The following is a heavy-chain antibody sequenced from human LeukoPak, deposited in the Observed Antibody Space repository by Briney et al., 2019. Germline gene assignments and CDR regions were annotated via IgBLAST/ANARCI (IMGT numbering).Heavy chain of an antibody. D-gene: IGHD5-18*01. CDR2: ISWNSGSI. CDR1: GSTFDDYA. Sequence: LRLSCAASGSTFDDYAMHWVRQAPGKGQEWVSGISWNSGSIGYADSVKGRFTISRDNAKNSLYLQMNSLRAEDTALYYCAKGVGTAISWFVGYWGQGTLVTVSS. J-gene: IGHJ4*02. V-gene: IGHV3-9*01. CDR3: AKGVGTAISWFVGY.